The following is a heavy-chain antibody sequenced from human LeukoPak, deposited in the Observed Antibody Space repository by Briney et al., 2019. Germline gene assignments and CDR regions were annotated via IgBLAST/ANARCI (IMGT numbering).Heavy chain of an antibody. CDR3: ARYVVYGSGKYYFDY. CDR2: INYSGST. V-gene: IGHV4-39*01. D-gene: IGHD3-10*01. J-gene: IGHJ4*02. CDR1: GGSVSSTTYY. Sequence: PETLSLTCTVSGGSVSSTTYYWSWIRQPPGKGLEWIASINYSGSTYYNPSLKSRVTISVDTSENQFSLKLSSVTAADTAVYYCARYVVYGSGKYYFDYWGQGTLVTVSS.